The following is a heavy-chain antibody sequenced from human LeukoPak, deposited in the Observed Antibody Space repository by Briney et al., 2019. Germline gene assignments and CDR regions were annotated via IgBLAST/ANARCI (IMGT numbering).Heavy chain of an antibody. V-gene: IGHV4-59*08. J-gene: IGHJ4*02. CDR1: GGSNSSYY. CDR2: IYYSGYT. D-gene: IGHD2-21*02. Sequence: SETLSLTCTVSGGSNSSYYWSWIQQPPGKGPEWVGYIYYSGYTSYNPSLKSRVTISVDTSKNQYSLKLSSVTAADTAVYYCARYCGGDCHPASFDYWGQGTLVTVSS. CDR3: ARYCGGDCHPASFDY.